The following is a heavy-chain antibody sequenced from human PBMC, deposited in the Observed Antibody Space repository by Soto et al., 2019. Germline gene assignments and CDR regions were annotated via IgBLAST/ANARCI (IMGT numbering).Heavy chain of an antibody. V-gene: IGHV3-7*01. CDR1: GFILSSYW. Sequence: EVQLVESGGDFVQPGGSLRLSCVASGFILSSYWMSWVRQAPGKGLEWVANIKPDGRGKYYVDSVKGRFTISRDNAKNSLYLQMNSLRAEDTAVYYCASNIFYDFWSGYYAFDIWGRGTMVTVSS. CDR2: IKPDGRGK. CDR3: ASNIFYDFWSGYYAFDI. D-gene: IGHD3-3*01. J-gene: IGHJ3*02.